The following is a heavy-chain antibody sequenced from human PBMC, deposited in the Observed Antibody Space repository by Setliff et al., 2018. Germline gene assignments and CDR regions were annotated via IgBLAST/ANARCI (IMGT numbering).Heavy chain of an antibody. CDR3: AKYYSDNSGPRGAFDY. CDR2: INNWGYST. J-gene: IGHJ4*02. V-gene: IGHV3-48*03. D-gene: IGHD3-22*01. Sequence: GGSLRLSCEVSGFTFTSHGMNWLRQAPGRGLEWISYINNWGYSTYYADSVKGRFSISRDNAKNSLYLQMNSLRAEDTAVYYCAKYYSDNSGPRGAFDYWGQGTLVTVSS. CDR1: GFTFTSHG.